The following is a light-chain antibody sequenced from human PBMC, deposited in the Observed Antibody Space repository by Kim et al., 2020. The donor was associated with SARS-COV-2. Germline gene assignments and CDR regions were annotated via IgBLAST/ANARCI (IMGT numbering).Light chain of an antibody. CDR3: LQYHTYPWT. CDR2: GAS. CDR1: QDIRSV. Sequence: ASVGDRVTITCRASQDIRSVLGWYQQKPGTVPKVLISGASTLQSGVPSRFSGSGSGTDFTLTISSLQPEDFATYYCLQYHTYPWTFGQVTKVDIK. J-gene: IGKJ1*01. V-gene: IGKV1-6*02.